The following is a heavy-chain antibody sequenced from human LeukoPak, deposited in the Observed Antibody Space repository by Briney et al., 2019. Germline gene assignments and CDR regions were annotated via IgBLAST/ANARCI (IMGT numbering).Heavy chain of an antibody. CDR1: GFTFSSYG. D-gene: IGHD6-19*01. Sequence: GGSLRLSCAASGFTFSSYGMHWVRQAPGKGLEWVAFIRYDGSNKYYADSVKGRFTISRDNSKNTLYLQMNSLRAEDTAVYYCAKKGGLFGYSSGWPGDYWDQGTLVTVSS. CDR3: AKKGGLFGYSSGWPGDY. J-gene: IGHJ4*02. V-gene: IGHV3-30*02. CDR2: IRYDGSNK.